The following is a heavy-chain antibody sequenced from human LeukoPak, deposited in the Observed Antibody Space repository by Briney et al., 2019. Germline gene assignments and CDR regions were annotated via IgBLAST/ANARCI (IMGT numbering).Heavy chain of an antibody. CDR3: ARGSVVTFDY. J-gene: IGHJ4*02. V-gene: IGHV3-74*01. D-gene: IGHD4-23*01. CDR2: INSDGSTT. CDR1: GFTLRSYW. Sequence: PGGSLRLSCAASGFTLRSYWMHWVRQAPGKGLVWVSRINSDGSTTTYADSVKGRFTISRDNAKNTLYLQMHSLRAEDTAVYYCARGSVVTFDYWGQGTLVTVSS.